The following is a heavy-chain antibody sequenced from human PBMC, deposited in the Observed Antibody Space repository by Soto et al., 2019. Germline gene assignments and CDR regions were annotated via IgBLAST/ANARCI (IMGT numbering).Heavy chain of an antibody. Sequence: SVKVSCKASGGAFSSYAISWAREAPGQGLEWVGGIIPNFGTTNCAQKLQGRVTMTTDTSTSTAYMELRSLRSDDTAVYYCARESQYYFDYWGQGTLVTVSS. CDR3: ARESQYYFDY. CDR1: GGAFSSYA. CDR2: IIPNFGTT. J-gene: IGHJ4*02. V-gene: IGHV1-69*05.